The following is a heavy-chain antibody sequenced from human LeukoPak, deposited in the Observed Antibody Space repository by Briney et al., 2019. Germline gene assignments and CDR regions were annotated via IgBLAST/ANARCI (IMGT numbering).Heavy chain of an antibody. J-gene: IGHJ5*02. V-gene: IGHV4-39*07. CDR2: INHSGST. CDR1: GGSISSSSYY. CDR3: ARGYYDFWSGYYNWFDP. Sequence: PSETLSLTCTVSGGSISSSSYYWGWIRQPPGKGLEWIGEINHSGSTNYNPSLKSRVTISVDTSKNQFSLKLSSVTAADTAVYYCARGYYDFWSGYYNWFDPWGQGTLVTVSS. D-gene: IGHD3-3*01.